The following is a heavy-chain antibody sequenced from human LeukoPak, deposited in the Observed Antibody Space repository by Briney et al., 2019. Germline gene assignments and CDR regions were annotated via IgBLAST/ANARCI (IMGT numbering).Heavy chain of an antibody. V-gene: IGHV3-23*01. CDR3: AKDGRYCITNTRYQYFDS. CDR1: EFTYG. D-gene: IGHD2/OR15-2a*01. Sequence: PGGSLRLSCTASEFTYGMNWVRQAPGKGLECVSSISSSGSSTYYADSVKGRFTISRDNSKNTLHLQMNSLRAEDTAVYYCAKDGRYCITNTRYQYFDSWGQGALVTVSS. CDR2: ISSSGSST. J-gene: IGHJ4*02.